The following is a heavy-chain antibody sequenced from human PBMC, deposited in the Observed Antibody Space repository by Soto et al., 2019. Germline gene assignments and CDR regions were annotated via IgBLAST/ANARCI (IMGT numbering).Heavy chain of an antibody. CDR1: GGSFSGYY. CDR2: INHSGST. D-gene: IGHD5-12*01. V-gene: IGHV4-34*01. J-gene: IGHJ6*02. Sequence: SETLSLTCAVYGGSFSGYYWSWIRQPPGKGLEWIGEINHSGSTNYNPSLKSRVTISVDTSKNQFSLKLSSVTAADTAVYYCARGGLGYSGYDRLYYYYGMDVWGQGTTVT. CDR3: ARGGLGYSGYDRLYYYYGMDV.